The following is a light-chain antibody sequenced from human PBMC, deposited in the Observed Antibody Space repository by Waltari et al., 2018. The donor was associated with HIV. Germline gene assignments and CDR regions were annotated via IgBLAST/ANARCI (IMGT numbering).Light chain of an antibody. CDR1: QSVSSY. CDR3: QQRSNWPPT. CDR2: DAS. V-gene: IGKV3-11*01. J-gene: IGKJ1*01. Sequence: EIVLTQSPATLSLSPGERATLSCRASQSVSSYLAWYQQKPGKAPRRLIYDASNRATGIPARFSGSVAGTDFTLTISSLEPEDFAVYYCQQRSNWPPTFGQGTKVEIK.